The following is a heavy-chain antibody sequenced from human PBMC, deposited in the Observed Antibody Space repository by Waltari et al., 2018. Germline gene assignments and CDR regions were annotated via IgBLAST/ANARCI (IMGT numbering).Heavy chain of an antibody. V-gene: IGHV4-39*01. J-gene: IGHJ5*02. D-gene: IGHD5-12*01. CDR2: IYYNGIN. Sequence: QLQLQESGPGLVKPSETLSLTCTVSGGSISSSRYYWGWIRQSPGKGLEWIRSIYYNGINAYNPTLQRRVTVSGDTSKMQFSLRLSSGTAADTAVDYCARHWKKSGYRFDPWGQGTLVTVSS. CDR3: ARHWKKSGYRFDP. CDR1: GGSISSSRYY.